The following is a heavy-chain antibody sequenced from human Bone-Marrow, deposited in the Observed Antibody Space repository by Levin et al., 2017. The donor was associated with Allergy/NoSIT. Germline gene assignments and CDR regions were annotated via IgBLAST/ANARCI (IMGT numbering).Heavy chain of an antibody. Sequence: SQTLSLTCTVSGGSISSSSYYWGWIRQPPGKGLEWIGSIYYSGSTYYNPSLKSRVTISVDTSKNQFSLKLSSVTAADTAVYYCARLKRVGATNINWFDPWGQGTLVTVSS. CDR1: GGSISSSSYY. CDR3: ARLKRVGATNINWFDP. CDR2: IYYSGST. V-gene: IGHV4-39*01. J-gene: IGHJ5*02. D-gene: IGHD1-26*01.